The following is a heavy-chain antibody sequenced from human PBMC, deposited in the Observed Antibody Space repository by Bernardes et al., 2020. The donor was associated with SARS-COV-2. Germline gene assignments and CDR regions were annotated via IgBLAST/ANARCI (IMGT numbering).Heavy chain of an antibody. CDR2: IYPSDSNT. Sequence: GASLNISCKGSGYIFTTYWIVWVRQMPGKGLEWMGFIYPSDSNTRYSPSFQGQVTISADKSINTAYLQWSSLKASDTAMYYCARHGTGWRSSADYWGQGTLVTVSS. CDR1: GYIFTTYW. J-gene: IGHJ4*02. V-gene: IGHV5-51*01. D-gene: IGHD6-19*01. CDR3: ARHGTGWRSSADY.